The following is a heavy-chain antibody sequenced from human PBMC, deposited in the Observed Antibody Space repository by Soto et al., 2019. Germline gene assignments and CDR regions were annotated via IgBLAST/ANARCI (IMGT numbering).Heavy chain of an antibody. CDR3: ARDTGTIGWMYYFDY. CDR2: TYYRSKWYN. J-gene: IGHJ4*02. Sequence: SQTLSLTCAIPGDSVSSNSAAWNWIRQSPSRGLEWLGRTYYRSKWYNDYAVAVKGRITINPDTSKKQVSLQLNSVTPEDTAVYYCARDTGTIGWMYYFDYWGQGTLVTVSS. V-gene: IGHV6-1*01. D-gene: IGHD1-7*01. CDR1: GDSVSSNSAA.